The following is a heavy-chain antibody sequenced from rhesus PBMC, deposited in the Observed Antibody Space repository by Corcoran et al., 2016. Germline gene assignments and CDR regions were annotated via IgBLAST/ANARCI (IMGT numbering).Heavy chain of an antibody. V-gene: IGHV2-174*01. Sequence: QVTLKESGPALVKPTQPLTLTCTFSGFSISTSGMGGGWIRQPPGKALEWLALIYWYDEKYYRTSLKSRLTISKDTSRNQVVLTVTNMDPVDTATYYCARSFFYTGSYFDYWGQGVLVTVSS. J-gene: IGHJ4*01. D-gene: IGHD3-16*01. CDR3: ARSFFYTGSYFDY. CDR1: GFSISTSGMG. CDR2: IYWYDEK.